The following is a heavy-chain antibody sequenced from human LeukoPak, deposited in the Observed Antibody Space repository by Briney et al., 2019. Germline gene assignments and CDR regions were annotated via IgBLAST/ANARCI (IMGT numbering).Heavy chain of an antibody. V-gene: IGHV4-61*02. D-gene: IGHD6-6*01. Sequence: SQTLSLTCTVSGGSSSSGIYYWNWIRQPAGKGLEWIGRIYTSGSTNYNPSLKSRVTISVDTSKNQFSLKLSSVTAADTAVYYCAREEYTRKNYYYYYYMDVWGKGTTATISS. CDR2: IYTSGST. CDR3: AREEYTRKNYYYYYYMDV. J-gene: IGHJ6*03. CDR1: GGSSSSGIYY.